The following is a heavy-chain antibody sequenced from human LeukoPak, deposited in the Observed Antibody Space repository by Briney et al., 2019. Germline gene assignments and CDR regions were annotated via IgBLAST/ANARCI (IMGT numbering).Heavy chain of an antibody. D-gene: IGHD3-16*02. CDR1: GFNFDDYG. CDR3: ARDFGVITFGGVIASPPAY. Sequence: GGSLRLSCAASGFNFDDYGMSWVRQGPGKGLESVSGINWNGGSTGYGDSVKGRFTISRDNAKNSLYLQMNSLRAEDTALYYCARDFGVITFGGVIASPPAYWGQGTLVTVSS. V-gene: IGHV3-20*04. CDR2: INWNGGST. J-gene: IGHJ4*02.